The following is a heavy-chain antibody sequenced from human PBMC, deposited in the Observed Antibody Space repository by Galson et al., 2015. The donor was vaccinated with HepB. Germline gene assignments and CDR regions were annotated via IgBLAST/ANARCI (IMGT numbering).Heavy chain of an antibody. J-gene: IGHJ6*02. CDR1: GFTFSSYS. CDR2: ISSSSSYI. Sequence: SLRLSCAASGFTFSSYSMNWVRQAPGKGLEWVSSISSSSSYIYYADSVKGRFTISRDNAKNSLYLQMNSLRAEDTAVYYCARDRKGSGSPVSSGMDVWGQGTTVTVSS. CDR3: ARDRKGSGSPVSSGMDV. V-gene: IGHV3-21*01. D-gene: IGHD3-10*01.